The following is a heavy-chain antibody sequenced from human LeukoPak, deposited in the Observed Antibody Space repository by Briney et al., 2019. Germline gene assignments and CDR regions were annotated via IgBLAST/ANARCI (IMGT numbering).Heavy chain of an antibody. CDR1: GFTFSNYW. CDR3: AKNGGRGAYCSGGSCYPYYYYNMDV. Sequence: GGSLRLSCAASGFTFSNYWMSWVRQAPGKGLEWVANIKEDGSDKYYVDSVKGRFIISRDNVKNSLYLQMNSLRAEDTAIYYCAKNGGRGAYCSGGSCYPYYYYNMDVWGKGTTVTISS. V-gene: IGHV3-7*03. J-gene: IGHJ6*03. CDR2: IKEDGSDK. D-gene: IGHD2-15*01.